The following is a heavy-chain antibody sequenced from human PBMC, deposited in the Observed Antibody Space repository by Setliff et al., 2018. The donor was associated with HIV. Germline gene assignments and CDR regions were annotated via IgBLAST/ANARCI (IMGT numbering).Heavy chain of an antibody. CDR2: ISPGGSFM. CDR1: GFDFTSYT. V-gene: IGHV3-21*01. J-gene: IGHJ4*02. Sequence: PGGSLRLSCAASGFDFTSYTMTWVRQAPGKGLEWVASISPGGSFMYYGDSIQGRFTISRDDVKSSLYLQMNSLKVEDTATYLCARASPGVVMIPDSWGQGTLVTVSS. D-gene: IGHD3-22*01. CDR3: ARASPGVVMIPDS.